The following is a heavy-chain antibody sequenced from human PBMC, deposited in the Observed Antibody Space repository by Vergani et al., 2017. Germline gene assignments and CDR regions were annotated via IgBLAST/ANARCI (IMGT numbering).Heavy chain of an antibody. J-gene: IGHJ4*02. V-gene: IGHV3-33*01. D-gene: IGHD3-22*01. CDR1: GFAFRTYG. CDR2: IWYDGSNT. Sequence: QVQLVESGGGVVQPGRSLRLSCVASGFAFRTYGMHWVRQAPGKGLEWVAIIWYDGSNTYYADSVNGRFTVSRDNSRNTLFLQMNSLRVEDTAVYYCARSRYDSSGFSTIFRYWGQGTRVTVS. CDR3: ARSRYDSSGFSTIFRY.